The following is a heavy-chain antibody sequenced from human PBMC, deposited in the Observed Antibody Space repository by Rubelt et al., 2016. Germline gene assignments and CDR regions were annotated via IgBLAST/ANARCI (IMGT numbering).Heavy chain of an antibody. CDR2: IYHSGVT. CDR3: ARGLKQLVRYGMDV. Sequence: QLQLQESVPGLVKPSEPLSLTCTVPGRSISSGSYWAWIRQPPGKGLEWIGSIYHSGVTFYNPSLKGRVTISVDTSKNQFSRKLSSGTAADTAVNYCARGLKQLVRYGMDVWGQGTTVTVSS. CDR1: GRSISSGSY. D-gene: IGHD6-6*01. J-gene: IGHJ6*02. V-gene: IGHV4-38-2*02.